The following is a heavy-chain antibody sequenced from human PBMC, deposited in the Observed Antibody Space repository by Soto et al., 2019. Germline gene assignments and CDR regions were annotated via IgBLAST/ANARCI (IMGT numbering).Heavy chain of an antibody. V-gene: IGHV4-39*01. CDR2: SYYSGNT. D-gene: IGHD2-21*02. J-gene: IGHJ4*02. Sequence: QLQLQESGPGLVKPSETLSLTCTVSGGSISSSSYYWGWIRQPPGTGLEWIGSSYYSGNTYYNPSLKSRVPVSVDTSKNQFSLKLSSVTAADTAVYYCARQAYCGGDCDAAWFWGQGTLVTVSS. CDR1: GGSISSSSYY. CDR3: ARQAYCGGDCDAAWF.